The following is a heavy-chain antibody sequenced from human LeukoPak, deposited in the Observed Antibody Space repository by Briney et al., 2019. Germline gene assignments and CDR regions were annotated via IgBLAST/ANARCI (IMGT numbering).Heavy chain of an antibody. D-gene: IGHD6-13*01. CDR2: ISGSGGST. CDR1: GFTFSSYW. Sequence: GGSLRLSCAASGFTFSSYWMSWVRQAPGKGLEWVSAISGSGGSTYYADSVKGRFTISRDNSKNTLYLQMNSLRAEDTAVYYCVSLLAAADLYYYYYGMDVWGQGTTVTVSS. V-gene: IGHV3-23*01. J-gene: IGHJ6*02. CDR3: VSLLAAADLYYYYYGMDV.